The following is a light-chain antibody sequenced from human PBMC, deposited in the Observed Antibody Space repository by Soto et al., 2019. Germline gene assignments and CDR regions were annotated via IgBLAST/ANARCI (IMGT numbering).Light chain of an antibody. CDR3: ISYTVSRSYV. CDR2: SVS. CDR1: SSDIGAYDH. Sequence: QSVLTQPASVSGSPGQSITISCSGTSSDIGAYDHVAWFQQFPGKTPKLVIYSVSNRPSGVSYRFSGSKSGNTASLTISGLQADDEADYYCISYTVSRSYVFGPGSKAT. V-gene: IGLV2-14*01. J-gene: IGLJ1*01.